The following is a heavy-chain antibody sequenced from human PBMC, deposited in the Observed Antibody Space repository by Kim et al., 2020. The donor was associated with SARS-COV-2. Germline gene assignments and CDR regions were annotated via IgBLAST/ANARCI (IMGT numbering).Heavy chain of an antibody. CDR3: AKDHGAALSVAGRRYFDP. D-gene: IGHD6-19*01. CDR1: GFTFSSYA. V-gene: IGHV3-23*01. CDR2: ISGSGGST. Sequence: GGSLRLSCAASGFTFSSYAMSWVRQAPGKGLEWVSAISGSGGSTYYADSVKGRFNISRDNSKNTLDLQMNSLRAEDTAVYYCAKDHGAALSVAGRRYFDPWGRGTLVTVSS. J-gene: IGHJ2*01.